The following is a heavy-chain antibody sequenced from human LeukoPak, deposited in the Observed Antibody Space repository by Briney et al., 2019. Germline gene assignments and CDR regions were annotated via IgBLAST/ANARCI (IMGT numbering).Heavy chain of an antibody. V-gene: IGHV4-39*01. J-gene: IGHJ4*02. CDR1: GGSISSSSYY. Sequence: SETLSLTCTVSGGSISSSSYYWGWIRQPPGKGLEWIGSIYYSGSTYYNPSLKSRVTISVDTSKNRFSLKLSSVTAADTAVYYCAANYDFWSGYYRPFDYWGQGTLVTVSS. CDR2: IYYSGST. D-gene: IGHD3-3*01. CDR3: AANYDFWSGYYRPFDY.